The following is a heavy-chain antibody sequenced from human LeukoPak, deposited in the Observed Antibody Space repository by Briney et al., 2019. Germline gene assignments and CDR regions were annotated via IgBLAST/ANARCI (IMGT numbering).Heavy chain of an antibody. V-gene: IGHV1-18*01. D-gene: IGHD2-15*01. J-gene: IGHJ6*03. CDR3: ARDCSGGSCYSFPNYYYYYYMDV. Sequence: GASVKVSCKASGYTFTSYGISWVRQAPGQELEWMGWISAYNGNTNYAQKLQGRVTMTTDTSTSTAYMELRSLRSDDTAVYYCARDCSGGSCYSFPNYYYYYYMDVWGKGTTVTISS. CDR1: GYTFTSYG. CDR2: ISAYNGNT.